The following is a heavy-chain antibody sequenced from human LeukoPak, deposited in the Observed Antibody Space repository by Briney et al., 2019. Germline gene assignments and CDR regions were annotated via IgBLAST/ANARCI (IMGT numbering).Heavy chain of an antibody. Sequence: KPSETPSLTCTISGDSVSRSDSYWDWIRQPPRKGLEWIGTIYYSGRTYYSPSLKSRVTLSIDMSNNQFSLILSSVTAADTALYFCARRRYYDSSGYLEWGQGTLVTVSS. CDR1: GDSVSRSDSY. CDR2: IYYSGRT. V-gene: IGHV4-39*01. CDR3: ARRRYYDSSGYLE. J-gene: IGHJ1*01. D-gene: IGHD3-22*01.